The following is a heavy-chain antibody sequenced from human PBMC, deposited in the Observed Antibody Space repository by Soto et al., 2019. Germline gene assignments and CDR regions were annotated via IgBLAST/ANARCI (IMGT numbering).Heavy chain of an antibody. Sequence: QVQLQESGPGLVKPSGTLSLTCTVSGGSMSSSNWWHWVRQSPGKGLEWIGEAHHSGRTNYNPSLKSRVTISVYKSKNHFSLKLSSVTAADTAVYYCARSESTGLDYWGQGTLVTVSS. CDR1: GGSMSSSNW. J-gene: IGHJ4*02. V-gene: IGHV4-4*02. CDR2: AHHSGRT. CDR3: ARSESTGLDY. D-gene: IGHD4-17*01.